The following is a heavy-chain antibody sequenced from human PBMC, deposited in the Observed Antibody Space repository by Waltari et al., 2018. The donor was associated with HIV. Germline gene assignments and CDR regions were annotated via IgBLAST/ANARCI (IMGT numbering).Heavy chain of an antibody. CDR2: IIPIFGTA. J-gene: IGHJ5*02. Sequence: VQSQVQLVQSGAEVKVSCKASGGTFSSYAISWVRQAPGQGLEWMGGIIPIFGTANYAQKCQGRGTITADESTSTAYMELSSLRSEDTAVYYCARAGARYCSGGSCSSNNWFDPWGQGTLVTVSS. V-gene: IGHV1-69*01. CDR1: GGTFSSYA. CDR3: ARAGARYCSGGSCSSNNWFDP. D-gene: IGHD2-15*01.